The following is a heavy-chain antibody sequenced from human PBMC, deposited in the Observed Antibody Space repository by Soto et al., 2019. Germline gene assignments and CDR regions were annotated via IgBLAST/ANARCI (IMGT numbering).Heavy chain of an antibody. D-gene: IGHD1-7*01. Sequence: ASVKVSCKASGYTFTNNVIHWLRQAPGQTLEWMGWIHTAKGNTKYSQKFEARVTLTRDTAAGTAYMELNSLRSDDTAVYYCARDPIWTYTWNYARLNYLDPWGQGTLVTVSS. V-gene: IGHV1-3*04. CDR3: ARDPIWTYTWNYARLNYLDP. J-gene: IGHJ5*02. CDR2: IHTAKGNT. CDR1: GYTFTNNV.